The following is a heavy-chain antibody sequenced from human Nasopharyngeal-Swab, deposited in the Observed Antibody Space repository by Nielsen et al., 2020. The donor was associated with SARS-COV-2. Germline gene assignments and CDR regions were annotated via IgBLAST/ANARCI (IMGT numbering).Heavy chain of an antibody. Sequence: PGKGLEWIGYIYYSGSTYYNPSLKSRVTISVDTSKNQFSLKLSSVTAADTAVYCCARGGAARPGFDYWGQGTLVTVSS. CDR3: ARGGAARPGFDY. D-gene: IGHD6-6*01. J-gene: IGHJ4*02. V-gene: IGHV4-31*02. CDR2: IYYSGST.